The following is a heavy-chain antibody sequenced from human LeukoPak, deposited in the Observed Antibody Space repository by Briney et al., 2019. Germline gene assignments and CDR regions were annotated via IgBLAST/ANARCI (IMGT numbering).Heavy chain of an antibody. Sequence: SVKVSCKASGGTFSSYAISWVRQAPGQGLEWMGGIIPIIGTANYAQKFQGRVTITTDESTSTAYMELSSLRSEDTAVYYCARRAGSGSYWSLYNWFDPWGQGTLVTVSP. V-gene: IGHV1-69*05. J-gene: IGHJ5*02. CDR3: ARRAGSGSYWSLYNWFDP. D-gene: IGHD3-10*01. CDR1: GGTFSSYA. CDR2: IIPIIGTA.